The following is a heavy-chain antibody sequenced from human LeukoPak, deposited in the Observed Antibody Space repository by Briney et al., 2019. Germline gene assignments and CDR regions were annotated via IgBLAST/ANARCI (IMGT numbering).Heavy chain of an antibody. Sequence: ASVKVSCTASGYTFTDYYMHWVRQAPGQGLEWMGWINPNSGGTNYAQKFQDRVTMTRDTSISTAYMELSRLRSDDTAVYYCARAIAGAGSKGYFDYWGQGTLVTVSS. CDR2: INPNSGGT. CDR1: GYTFTDYY. D-gene: IGHD6-13*01. J-gene: IGHJ4*02. CDR3: ARAIAGAGSKGYFDY. V-gene: IGHV1-2*02.